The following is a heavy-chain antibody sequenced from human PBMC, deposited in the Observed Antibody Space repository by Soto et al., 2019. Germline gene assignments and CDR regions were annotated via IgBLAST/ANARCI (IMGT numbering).Heavy chain of an antibody. CDR2: INHSGST. Sequence: SETLSLTCAVYGGSFSGYYWSWIRQPPGKGLEWIGEINHSGSTNYNPSLKSRVTISVDTSKNQFSLKLSSVTAADTAVYYCARVRPRSLTWFDPWGQGTLVTVSS. CDR1: GGSFSGYY. J-gene: IGHJ5*02. CDR3: ARVRPRSLTWFDP. V-gene: IGHV4-34*01. D-gene: IGHD3-9*01.